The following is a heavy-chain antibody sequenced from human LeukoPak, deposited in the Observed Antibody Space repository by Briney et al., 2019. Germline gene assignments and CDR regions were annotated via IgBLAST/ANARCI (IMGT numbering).Heavy chain of an antibody. V-gene: IGHV4-38-2*02. J-gene: IGHJ5*02. CDR2: IYHSGST. Sequence: SETLSLTCTVSGYSISSGYYWGWIRQPPGKGLEWIGSIYHSGSTYYNPSLKSRVTISVDTSKNQFSLKLSSVTAADTAVYYCARLRGYSGYDRXNXXDPXXXGXLVTVXS. CDR1: GYSISSGYY. D-gene: IGHD5-12*01. CDR3: ARLRGYSGYDRXNXXDP.